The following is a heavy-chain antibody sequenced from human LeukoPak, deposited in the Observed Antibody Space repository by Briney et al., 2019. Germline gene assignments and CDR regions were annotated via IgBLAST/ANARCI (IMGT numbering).Heavy chain of an antibody. D-gene: IGHD5-18*01. Sequence: SGTLSLTCAVYGGSFSGYYWSWIRQPPGKGLEWIGEINHSGSTNYNPSLKSRVTISVDTSKNQFSLKLSSVTAADTAVYYCARKRGYSYGYFDYWGQGTLVTVSS. J-gene: IGHJ4*02. CDR3: ARKRGYSYGYFDY. CDR2: INHSGST. V-gene: IGHV4-34*01. CDR1: GGSFSGYY.